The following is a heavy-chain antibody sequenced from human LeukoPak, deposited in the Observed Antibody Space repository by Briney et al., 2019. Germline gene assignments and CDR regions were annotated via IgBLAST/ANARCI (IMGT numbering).Heavy chain of an antibody. CDR1: AFTFSSYG. V-gene: IGHV3-30*02. CDR2: IRFDGTYK. J-gene: IGHJ4*02. D-gene: IGHD1-26*01. Sequence: PGGSLRLSCAASAFTFSSYGMHWVRQAPGKGLEWVAFIRFDGTYKYYADSVKGRFTISRDNSKNTLYLQMNSLRIEDTGFYYCARGKWESDYWGQGTLVTVSA. CDR3: ARGKWESDY.